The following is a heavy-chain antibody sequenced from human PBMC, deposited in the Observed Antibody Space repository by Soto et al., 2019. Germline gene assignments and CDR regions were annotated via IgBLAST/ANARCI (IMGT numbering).Heavy chain of an antibody. CDR3: AKPHYSGYDFGMDV. CDR2: ISGSGGST. J-gene: IGHJ6*02. D-gene: IGHD5-12*01. V-gene: IGHV3-23*01. CDR1: GFTFSSYA. Sequence: GGSLRLSCAASGFTFSSYAMSWVRQAPGKGLEWVSAISGSGGSTYYADSVKGRFTISRDNSKNTLYLQMNSLRAEDTAVYYCAKPHYSGYDFGMDVWGQGTTVTVSS.